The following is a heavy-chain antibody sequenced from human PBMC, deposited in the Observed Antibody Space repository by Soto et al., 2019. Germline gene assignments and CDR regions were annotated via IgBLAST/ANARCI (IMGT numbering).Heavy chain of an antibody. CDR3: AKSLLDEYSSSWRSAYYGMDV. D-gene: IGHD6-13*01. CDR2: INPNSGGT. CDR1: GFTFSAYY. Sequence: QVQLVQSGAELKKPGASVKVSCNASGFTFSAYYIYWVRQARGHGLEWIGWINPNSGGTNNAQQCQGRVNMTRDTSTSTVYMELSSLIPDDTAVYYCAKSLLDEYSSSWRSAYYGMDVWGQGTTVTVSS. V-gene: IGHV1-2*02. J-gene: IGHJ6*02.